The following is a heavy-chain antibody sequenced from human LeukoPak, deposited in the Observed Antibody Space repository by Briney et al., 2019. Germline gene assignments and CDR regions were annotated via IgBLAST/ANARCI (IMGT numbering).Heavy chain of an antibody. CDR3: ARRWIFWYFDL. CDR1: GYSISSGYY. Sequence: SETLSLTCAVSGYSISSGYYWGWIRQPPGKGLEWIGSSYHSGSTYYNPSLKSRVAISVDASKNQFSLKLSSVTAADTAVYYCARRWIFWYFDLWGRGTLVTVSS. CDR2: SYHSGST. J-gene: IGHJ2*01. V-gene: IGHV4-38-2*01. D-gene: IGHD2-2*03.